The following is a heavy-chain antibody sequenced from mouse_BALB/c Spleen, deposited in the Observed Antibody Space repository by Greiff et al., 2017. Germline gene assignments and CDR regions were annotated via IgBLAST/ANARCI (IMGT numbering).Heavy chain of an antibody. CDR3: ARSPTVVATNFDY. D-gene: IGHD1-1*01. J-gene: IGHJ2*01. CDR2: IDPANGNT. Sequence: VQLQQSGAELVKPGASVKLSCTASGFNIKDTYMHWVKQRPERGLEWIGRIDPANGNTKYDPKFQGKATITADTSSNTAYLQLSSLTSEDTAVYYCARSPTVVATNFDYWGQGTTLTVSS. V-gene: IGHV14-3*02. CDR1: GFNIKDTY.